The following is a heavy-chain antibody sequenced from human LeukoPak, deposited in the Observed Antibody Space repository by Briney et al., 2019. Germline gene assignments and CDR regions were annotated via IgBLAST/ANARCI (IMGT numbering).Heavy chain of an antibody. CDR1: GFSLTTSGVG. Sequence: SGPTLVRPTQTLTLTCTFSGFSLTTSGVGVGWIRQPPGKALEWLAVIFWDDDERYSPSLKSRLTITKDTSKNQVVLTMTRMDPLDTATFYCAHIMLAAGLDYWGQGTLVTVSS. V-gene: IGHV2-5*02. D-gene: IGHD6-13*01. CDR2: IFWDDDE. J-gene: IGHJ4*02. CDR3: AHIMLAAGLDY.